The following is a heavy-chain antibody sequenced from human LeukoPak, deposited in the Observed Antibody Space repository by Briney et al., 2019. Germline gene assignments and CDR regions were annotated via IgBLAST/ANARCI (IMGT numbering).Heavy chain of an antibody. CDR3: AREMGHVEMATNNRRAFDI. CDR2: IYYSGST. V-gene: IGHV4-59*01. J-gene: IGHJ3*02. D-gene: IGHD5-24*01. CDR1: GGSISSYY. Sequence: SETPSLTCTVSGGSISSYYWSWIRQPPGKGLEWIGYIYYSGSTNYNPSLKSRVTISVDTSKNQFSLKLSSVTAADTAVYYCAREMGHVEMATNNRRAFDIWGQGTMVTVSS.